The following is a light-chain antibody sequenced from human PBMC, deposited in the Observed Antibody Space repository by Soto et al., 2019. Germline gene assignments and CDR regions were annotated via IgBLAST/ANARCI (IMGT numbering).Light chain of an antibody. Sequence: DIQMTQSPSTLSASVGDRVTITCRASQNINNWLAWYQQKPGKAPKLLIYRASSLENGIPSRFSGRGSGPDFIFTITSLQPDYFATYYCQQYSSDSTFGQGTKVEIK. CDR2: RAS. V-gene: IGKV1-5*03. CDR1: QNINNW. CDR3: QQYSSDST. J-gene: IGKJ1*01.